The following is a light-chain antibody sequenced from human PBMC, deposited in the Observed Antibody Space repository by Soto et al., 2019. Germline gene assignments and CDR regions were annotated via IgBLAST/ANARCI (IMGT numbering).Light chain of an antibody. CDR1: QSISRW. Sequence: DIQMTPSPSTLSASVGDRVTITCRASQSISRWLAWYQQKPGKAPQALIYDASSLESGVPSRFSATVSGTEFSLTITSLQPEDFATYYCQQLFDSPITFGQGTRLEIK. CDR3: QQLFDSPIT. J-gene: IGKJ5*01. CDR2: DAS. V-gene: IGKV1-5*01.